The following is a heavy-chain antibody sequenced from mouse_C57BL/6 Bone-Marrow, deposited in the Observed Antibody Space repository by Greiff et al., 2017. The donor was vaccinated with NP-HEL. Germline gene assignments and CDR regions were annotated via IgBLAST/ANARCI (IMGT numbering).Heavy chain of an antibody. CDR3: ASSPWFAY. Sequence: EVHLVESGGGLVQPGGSLSLSCAASGFTFTDYYMSWVRQPPGKALEWLGFIRNKANGYTTEYSASVEGRFTISRDNSQSILYLQMNALRAEDSATYYCASSPWFAYWGQGTLVTVSA. V-gene: IGHV7-3*01. CDR1: GFTFTDYY. CDR2: IRNKANGYTT. J-gene: IGHJ3*01.